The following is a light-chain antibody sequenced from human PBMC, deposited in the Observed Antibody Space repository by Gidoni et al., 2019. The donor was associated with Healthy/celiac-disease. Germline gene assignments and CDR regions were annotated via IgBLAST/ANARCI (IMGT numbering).Light chain of an antibody. V-gene: IGKV3-11*01. J-gene: IGKJ1*01. CDR1: QSVSSY. CDR3: QQRSNWPPTWT. CDR2: DAS. Sequence: ELVLTQSPATLSLSPGERATLSCRASQSVSSYLAWYQQKPGQAPRLLIYDASNRATGIPARFRGSGSGTDFTLTISSLELEDFAVYYCQQRSNWPPTWTFGQGTKVEIK.